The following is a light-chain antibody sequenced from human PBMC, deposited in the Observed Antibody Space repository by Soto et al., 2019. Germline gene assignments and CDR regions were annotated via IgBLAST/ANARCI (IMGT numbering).Light chain of an antibody. CDR2: GAS. V-gene: IGKV1-5*01. CDR1: QTINNW. J-gene: IGKJ2*01. Sequence: DIQMTQSPSTLSASVGDRVTITCRASQTINNWLAWYQQKPGKAPKVLIYGASTLQSGVPSRFSGSGYGTEFTLTISSLQPDDFATYYCQQYDGNFGQGTKLEI. CDR3: QQYDGN.